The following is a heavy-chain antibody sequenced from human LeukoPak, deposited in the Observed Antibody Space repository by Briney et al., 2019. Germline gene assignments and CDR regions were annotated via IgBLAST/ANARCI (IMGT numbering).Heavy chain of an antibody. CDR3: ARDEAGEHYYDSSGYRFDY. CDR1: GYTFTSYG. D-gene: IGHD3-22*01. Sequence: ASVKVSCKASGYTFTSYGISWVRQAPGQGLEWMGWISAYNGNTNYAQKLQGRVTMTTDTSTSTAYMELRSLRSDDTAVYYCARDEAGEHYYDSSGYRFDYWGQGTLVTVSS. J-gene: IGHJ4*02. V-gene: IGHV1-18*01. CDR2: ISAYNGNT.